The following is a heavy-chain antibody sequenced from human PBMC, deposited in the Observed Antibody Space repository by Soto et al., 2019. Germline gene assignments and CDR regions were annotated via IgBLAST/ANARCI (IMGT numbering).Heavy chain of an antibody. J-gene: IGHJ3*02. V-gene: IGHV4-30-4*01. Sequence: ASETLSLTCTVSGGSISSGDYYWSWIRQPPGKGLEWIGYIYYSGSTYYNPSLKSRVTISVDTSKNQFSLKLSSVTAADTAVYYCARDKYAAYCGGDCYSDAFDIWGQGTMVTVSS. CDR2: IYYSGST. CDR1: GGSISSGDYY. CDR3: ARDKYAAYCGGDCYSDAFDI. D-gene: IGHD2-21*02.